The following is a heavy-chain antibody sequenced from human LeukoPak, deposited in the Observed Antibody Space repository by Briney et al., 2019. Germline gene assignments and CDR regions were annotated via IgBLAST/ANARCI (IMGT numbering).Heavy chain of an antibody. Sequence: GGSLRLSCAASGFTFSSYNTNWVRQAPGKGLEWVSYISGRGNTIKYADSVKGRFTISRDNGKNSLYLHMSSLRAEDTAVYYCARDPPALEDFDYWGQGTLVTVSS. CDR2: ISGRGNTI. J-gene: IGHJ4*02. CDR3: ARDPPALEDFDY. CDR1: GFTFSSYN. V-gene: IGHV3-48*04.